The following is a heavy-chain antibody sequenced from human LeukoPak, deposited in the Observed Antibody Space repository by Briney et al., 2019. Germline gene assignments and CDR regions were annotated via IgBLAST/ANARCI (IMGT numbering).Heavy chain of an antibody. Sequence: SETLSLTCAVYGGSFSGYYWSWIRQPPGKGLEWIGEINHSGSTNYNPSLKSRVTISVDTSKNQFSLKLSSVTAADTAVYYCARHRNGIFGAPFDCWGQGTLVTVSS. CDR3: ARHRNGIFGAPFDC. D-gene: IGHD3-3*01. CDR1: GGSFSGYY. V-gene: IGHV4-34*01. CDR2: INHSGST. J-gene: IGHJ4*02.